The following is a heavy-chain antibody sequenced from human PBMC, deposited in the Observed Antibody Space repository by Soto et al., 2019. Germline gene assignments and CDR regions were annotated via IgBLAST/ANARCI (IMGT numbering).Heavy chain of an antibody. Sequence: VASVKVSCKASGGTFSSYAISWVRQAPGQGLEWMGGIIPIFGTANYAQKFQGRVTITADESTSTAYMELSSLRSEDTAVYYCARVKEMATTNYYYYGMDVWGQGTTVTVSS. J-gene: IGHJ6*02. CDR2: IIPIFGTA. V-gene: IGHV1-69*13. CDR3: ARVKEMATTNYYYYGMDV. D-gene: IGHD1-1*01. CDR1: GGTFSSYA.